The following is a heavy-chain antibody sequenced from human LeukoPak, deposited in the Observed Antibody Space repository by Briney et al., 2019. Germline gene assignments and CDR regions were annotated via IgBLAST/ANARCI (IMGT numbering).Heavy chain of an antibody. D-gene: IGHD3-3*01. CDR1: GGSISSGDYY. V-gene: IGHV4-30-4*01. CDR2: TYYSGST. Sequence: SETLSLTCTVSGGSISSGDYYWSWIRQPPGKGLEWIGYTYYSGSTYYNPSLKSRVTISVDTSKNQFSLKLSSVTAADTAVYYCARGGAAYYDFWSGYPIYGMDVWGQGTTVTVSS. J-gene: IGHJ6*02. CDR3: ARGGAAYYDFWSGYPIYGMDV.